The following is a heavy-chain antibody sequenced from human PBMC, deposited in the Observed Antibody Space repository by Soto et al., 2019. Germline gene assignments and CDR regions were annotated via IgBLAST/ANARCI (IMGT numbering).Heavy chain of an antibody. D-gene: IGHD1-26*01. Sequence: TLSLTCTVSGAAISSYYWSWIRQPPGKGLEWIGYIYYSGSTNYNPSLKSRVTISVDTSKNQFSLKLSSVTAADTAVYYCARARAILLHFDYWGQGTLVTVSS. CDR2: IYYSGST. CDR3: ARARAILLHFDY. J-gene: IGHJ4*02. CDR1: GAAISSYY. V-gene: IGHV4-59*01.